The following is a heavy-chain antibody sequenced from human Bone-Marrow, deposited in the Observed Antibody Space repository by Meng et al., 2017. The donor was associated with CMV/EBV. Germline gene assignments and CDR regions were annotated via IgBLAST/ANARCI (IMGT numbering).Heavy chain of an antibody. V-gene: IGHV4-38-2*02. J-gene: IGHJ6*02. CDR3: AREGPYVDTAMVYGMDV. D-gene: IGHD5-18*01. CDR2: IYHSGST. CDR1: GYSISSGYY. Sequence: GSLRLSRTVSGYSISSGYYWGWIRQPPGKGLEWIGSIYHSGSTYYNPSLKSRVTISVDTSKNQFSLKLSSVTAADTAVYYCAREGPYVDTAMVYGMDVWGQGTTVTSP.